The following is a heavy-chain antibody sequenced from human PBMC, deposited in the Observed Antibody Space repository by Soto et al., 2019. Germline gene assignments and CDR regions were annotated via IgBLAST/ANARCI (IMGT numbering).Heavy chain of an antibody. CDR3: TKASSYRHHMDV. CDR1: GFTFSNFV. D-gene: IGHD4-4*01. J-gene: IGHJ6*02. CDR2: ITETGGDT. V-gene: IGHV3-23*01. Sequence: GGSLRLSCAASGFTFSNFVMRWVRQTPGKGLEWVSTITETGGDTYYTDSVKGRFTVSRDNSKNTLYLQMTSLRAEDTALYYCTKASSYRHHMDVSGPGTTVTV.